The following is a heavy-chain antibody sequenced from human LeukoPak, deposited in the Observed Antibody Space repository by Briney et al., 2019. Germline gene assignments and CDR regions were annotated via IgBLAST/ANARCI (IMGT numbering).Heavy chain of an antibody. Sequence: PSETLSLTCTVSGGSISSYYWSWIRQPPGKGLEWIGYIYYSGSTNYNPSLTSRVTISVDTSKNQFSLKLSSVTAADTAVYYCARVDDYGDYPDYWGQGTLVTVSS. CDR2: IYYSGST. J-gene: IGHJ4*02. V-gene: IGHV4-59*01. CDR3: ARVDDYGDYPDY. CDR1: GGSISSYY. D-gene: IGHD4-17*01.